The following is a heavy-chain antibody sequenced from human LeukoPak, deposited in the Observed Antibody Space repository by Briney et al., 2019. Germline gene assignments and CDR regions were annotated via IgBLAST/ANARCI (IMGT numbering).Heavy chain of an antibody. V-gene: IGHV5-51*01. CDR2: IYPGDSDT. J-gene: IGHJ4*02. CDR3: ARLGRFGELFLIFDY. Sequence: GESLKISCKGSGYSFTSYWIGWVRQMPGKGLEWLGIIYPGDSDTRYSPSFQGQVTISADKSISTAYLQWSSLKASDTAMYYCARLGRFGELFLIFDYWGQGTLVTVSS. D-gene: IGHD3-10*01. CDR1: GYSFTSYW.